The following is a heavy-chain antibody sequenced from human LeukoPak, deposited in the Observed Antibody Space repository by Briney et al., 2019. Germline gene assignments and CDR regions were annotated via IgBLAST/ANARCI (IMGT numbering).Heavy chain of an antibody. D-gene: IGHD6-19*01. J-gene: IGHJ6*02. Sequence: GGSLRLSCAASGFTFSDYYMSWIRQAPGKGLEWVSYISSSGSTIYYADSVKGRFTITRDNAKNSLYLQMNSLRAEDTAVYYCVRDRMGIAVAIYGMDVWGQGTTVTVSS. CDR2: ISSSGSTI. CDR3: VRDRMGIAVAIYGMDV. V-gene: IGHV3-11*01. CDR1: GFTFSDYY.